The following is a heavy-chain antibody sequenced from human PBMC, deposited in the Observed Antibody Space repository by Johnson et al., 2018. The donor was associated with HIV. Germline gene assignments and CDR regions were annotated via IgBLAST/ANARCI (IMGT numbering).Heavy chain of an antibody. D-gene: IGHD4-11*01. CDR3: ARETVTSGAFDI. CDR1: GFTFASSA. V-gene: IGHV3-23*04. CDR2: ISDSGST. Sequence: VQLVESGGGLEQPGGSLRLSCAASGFTFASSAMSWVRQAPGKGLEWVSAISDSGSTYYADSVKGRFTISRDNSKNTLYLQMNSLRAGDTAVYYCARETVTSGAFDIWGQGTMVTVSS. J-gene: IGHJ3*02.